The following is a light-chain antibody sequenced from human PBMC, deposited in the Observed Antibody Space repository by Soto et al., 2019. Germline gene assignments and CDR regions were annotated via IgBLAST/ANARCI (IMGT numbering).Light chain of an antibody. CDR3: QQYNNYSWT. J-gene: IGKJ1*01. CDR1: QSISSW. V-gene: IGKV1-5*03. Sequence: DVQMTQSPSTLSSSLGDRVTITCRASQSISSWLAWYQQKPGKAPKLLIYKASTLESGVPSRFSGSGSGAEFSLTISSLQPDDVATYYCQQYNNYSWTFGQGTKVEIK. CDR2: KAS.